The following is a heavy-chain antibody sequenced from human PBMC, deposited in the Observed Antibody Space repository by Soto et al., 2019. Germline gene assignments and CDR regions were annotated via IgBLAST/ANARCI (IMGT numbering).Heavy chain of an antibody. CDR2: IYYSGST. J-gene: IGHJ6*02. Sequence: PSETLSLTCTVSGGSISSSSYYWGWIRQPPGKGLEWIGSIYYSGSTYYNPSLKSRVTISVDTSKNQFSLKLSSVTAADTAVYYCASEIVLVPAATISYYGMDVWGQGTTVTVSS. D-gene: IGHD2-2*01. CDR3: ASEIVLVPAATISYYGMDV. V-gene: IGHV4-39*01. CDR1: GGSISSSSYY.